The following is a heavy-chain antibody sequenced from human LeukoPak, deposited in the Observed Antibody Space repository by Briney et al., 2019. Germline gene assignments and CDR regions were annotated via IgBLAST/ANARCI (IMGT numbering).Heavy chain of an antibody. CDR1: RYRVTDYW. Sequence: GESLKISCTASRYRVTDYWIGWVLKMPGKGLEWMGIIYPGDSDTRYSPSFQGQVTISADKSINTAHLQWSSLKASDTAMYYCARGAAGTTPDYYYFGLDVWGQGTTVRVSS. J-gene: IGHJ6*02. CDR2: IYPGDSDT. V-gene: IGHV5-51*01. D-gene: IGHD1-7*01. CDR3: ARGAAGTTPDYYYFGLDV.